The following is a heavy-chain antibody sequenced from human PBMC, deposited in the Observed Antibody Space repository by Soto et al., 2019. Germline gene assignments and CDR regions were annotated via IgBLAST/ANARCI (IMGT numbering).Heavy chain of an antibody. J-gene: IGHJ6*02. V-gene: IGHV3-30*18. Sequence: PGGALRLSCAASGFTLSSYGMHWGRQAPGKGLEWVAVISYDGSNKYYADSVKGRFTISRDNSKNTLYLQMNSLRAEDTAVYYCAKDTAMVTGYYYGMDVWGQGTTVTVSS. D-gene: IGHD5-18*01. CDR1: GFTLSSYG. CDR3: AKDTAMVTGYYYGMDV. CDR2: ISYDGSNK.